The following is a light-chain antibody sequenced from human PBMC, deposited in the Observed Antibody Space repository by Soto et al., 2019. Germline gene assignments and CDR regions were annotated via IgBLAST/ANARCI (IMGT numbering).Light chain of an antibody. CDR3: QQSYSVPRT. Sequence: DIQMTQSPSSLSASIGNRVTITCRASQTISTYLNWYQQRPGKTPKLLIYDASRLQNAVPPRFSGSGSGTDFTLTISNLQPADFATYYWQQSYSVPRTFGGGTRVESK. CDR2: DAS. CDR1: QTISTY. J-gene: IGKJ4*01. V-gene: IGKV1-39*01.